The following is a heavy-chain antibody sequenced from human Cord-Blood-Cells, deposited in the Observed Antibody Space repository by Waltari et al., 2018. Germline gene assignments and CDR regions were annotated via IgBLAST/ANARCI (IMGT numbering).Heavy chain of an antibody. J-gene: IGHJ4*02. CDR3: ARGGGIAAAGTYQLNY. CDR1: GGSFSGYY. D-gene: IGHD6-13*01. V-gene: IGHV4-34*01. Sequence: QVQLQQWGAGLLKPSETLSLTCAVYGGSFSGYYWSWIRHPPGKGLEWIGEINHSGSTNYNPSLKSRVTISVDTSKNQFSLKLSSVTAADTAVYYCARGGGIAAAGTYQLNYWGQGTLVTVSS. CDR2: INHSGST.